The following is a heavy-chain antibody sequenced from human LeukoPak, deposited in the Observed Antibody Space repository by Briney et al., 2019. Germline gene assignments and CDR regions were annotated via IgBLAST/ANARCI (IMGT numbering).Heavy chain of an antibody. CDR1: GFTFSTYW. Sequence: PGGSLRLSCAASGFTFSTYWMSWVRQAPGKGLEWVANIRQDGSKIYYVDSVKGRFTISRDNAKNSLYLQMNNLRAEDTAVYYCAKGGYSGHEFDFWGQGALVTVSS. J-gene: IGHJ5*01. CDR3: AKGGYSGHEFDF. V-gene: IGHV3-7*01. D-gene: IGHD5-12*01. CDR2: IRQDGSKI.